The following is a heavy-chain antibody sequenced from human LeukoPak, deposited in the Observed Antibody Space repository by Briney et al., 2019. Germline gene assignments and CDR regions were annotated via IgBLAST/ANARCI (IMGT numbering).Heavy chain of an antibody. CDR3: ARGAQWELHYFDY. CDR1: GGTFRSFP. CDR2: IIPIFGTA. J-gene: IGHJ4*02. V-gene: IGHV1-69*05. Sequence: GSSVKVSCKASGGTFRSFPISWVRQAPGQGLEWMGRIIPIFGTANYAQKFQGRVTITTDESTSTAYMELSSLRSEDTAVYYCARGAQWELHYFDYWGQGTLVTVSS. D-gene: IGHD1-26*01.